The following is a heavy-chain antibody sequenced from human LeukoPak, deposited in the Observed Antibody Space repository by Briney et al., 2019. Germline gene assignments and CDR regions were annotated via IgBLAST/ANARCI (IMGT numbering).Heavy chain of an antibody. D-gene: IGHD5-18*01. CDR2: IYSGGST. J-gene: IGHJ6*03. CDR1: GFTVSSNY. V-gene: IGHV3-66*02. Sequence: GGSLRLSCAASGFTVSSNYMSWVRQAPGRGLEWVSVIYSGGSTYYADSVKGRFTISGDNSKNTLYLQMNSLRAEDTAVYYCARGNRICSYGFYYYYMDVWGKGTTVTVSS. CDR3: ARGNRICSYGFYYYYMDV.